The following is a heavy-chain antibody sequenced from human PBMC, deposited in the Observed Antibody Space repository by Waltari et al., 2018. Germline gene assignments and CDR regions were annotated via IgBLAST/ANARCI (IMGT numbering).Heavy chain of an antibody. J-gene: IGHJ4*02. CDR1: GGAFNFYY. V-gene: IGHV4-34*01. Sequence: QVLLQQWGAGLLKPSETLSLTCAVYGGAFNFYYWSWIRQPQGEGLEWIGEITHSGSTTYNPSLTSRVSISVATPNNQFSLKLTSVTAADTAAYYCARRGYCGIDCYSNYFDFWGQGTLVTVSS. D-gene: IGHD2-21*01. CDR3: ARRGYCGIDCYSNYFDF. CDR2: ITHSGST.